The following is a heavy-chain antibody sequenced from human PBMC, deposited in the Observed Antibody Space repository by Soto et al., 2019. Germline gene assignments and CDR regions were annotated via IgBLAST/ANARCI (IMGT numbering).Heavy chain of an antibody. CDR2: INPHSGGT. V-gene: IGHV1-2*02. CDR3: ARDWKLLYLPSVFDP. CDR1: RYTFTGYY. J-gene: IGHJ5*02. Sequence: ASVKVSCKASRYTFTGYYMHWSRHAPGQGREWMGWINPHSGGTNYAQKIQGRLTMTRDTSISRASMEPSRVRSEDTPGYYRARDWKLLYLPSVFDPLEQGTVLTVCS. D-gene: IGHD2-8*01.